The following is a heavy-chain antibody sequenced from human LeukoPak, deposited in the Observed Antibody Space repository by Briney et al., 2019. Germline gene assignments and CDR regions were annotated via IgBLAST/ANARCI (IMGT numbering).Heavy chain of an antibody. CDR2: IYYSGST. Sequence: SETLSLTCTVSGGSVSSGSYYWSWIRQPPGKGLEWIGYIYYSGSTNYNPSLKSRVTISVDTSKNQFSLKLSSVTAADTAVYYCVRGAPHCSGGSCYDYWGQGTLVTVSS. CDR3: VRGAPHCSGGSCYDY. D-gene: IGHD2-15*01. J-gene: IGHJ4*02. CDR1: GGSVSSGSYY. V-gene: IGHV4-61*01.